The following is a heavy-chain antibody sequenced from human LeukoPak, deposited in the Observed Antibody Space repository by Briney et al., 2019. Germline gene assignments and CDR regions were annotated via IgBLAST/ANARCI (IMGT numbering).Heavy chain of an antibody. Sequence: GGSLRLSCAASGFSFSDSAIHWVRQVSGKGLEWVGRIRSKTYRYATAYAASVKGRFTVSRDDSKKTAYLQMNSLRTEDTAVYYCTGGYLYPGNYWGQGTLVTVSS. D-gene: IGHD2-15*01. V-gene: IGHV3-73*01. CDR3: TGGYLYPGNY. CDR2: IRSKTYRYAT. J-gene: IGHJ4*02. CDR1: GFSFSDSA.